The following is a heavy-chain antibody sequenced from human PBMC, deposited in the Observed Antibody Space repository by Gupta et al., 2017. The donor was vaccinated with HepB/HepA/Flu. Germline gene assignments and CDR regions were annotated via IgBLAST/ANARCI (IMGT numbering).Heavy chain of an antibody. V-gene: IGHV4-4*07. D-gene: IGHD6-13*01. CDR3: ARVVAAAGSRPLLDYYYYMDV. J-gene: IGHJ6*03. CDR1: GGSISSYY. Sequence: QVHLQESGPGLVKPSETLSLTCTVSGGSISSYYWSWIRQPAGKGLEWIGRIYTSGSTNYNPSLKSRVTMSVDTSKNQFSLKLSSVTAADTAVYYCARVVAAAGSRPLLDYYYYMDVWGKGTTVTVSS. CDR2: IYTSGST.